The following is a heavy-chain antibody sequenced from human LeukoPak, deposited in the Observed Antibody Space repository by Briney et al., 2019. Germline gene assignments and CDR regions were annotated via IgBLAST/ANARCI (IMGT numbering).Heavy chain of an antibody. CDR3: AKALYSGYDFPKDYYMDV. CDR2: ISYDGSNK. CDR1: GFTFSSYG. D-gene: IGHD5-12*01. Sequence: PGRSLRLSCAASGFTFSSYGMHWVRQAPGKGLEWVSIISYDGSNKYHADSVKGRFTISRDNSKNTLYLQMNSLRAEDTAVYYCAKALYSGYDFPKDYYMDVWGKGTTVTISS. V-gene: IGHV3-30*18. J-gene: IGHJ6*03.